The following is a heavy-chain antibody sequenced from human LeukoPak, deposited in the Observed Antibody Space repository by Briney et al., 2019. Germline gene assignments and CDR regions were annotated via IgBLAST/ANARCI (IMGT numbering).Heavy chain of an antibody. D-gene: IGHD2-2*01. CDR1: GGTFSSYT. V-gene: IGHV1-69*02. J-gene: IGHJ5*02. Sequence: GASVKVSCKASGGTFSSYTISWVRQAPGQGLEWMGRIIPILGIANYAQKFQGRVTITADKSTSTAYMELSSLRSEDTAVYYCARSGEVVPAAITTTLGWFDPWGQGTLVTVSS. CDR3: ARSGEVVPAAITTTLGWFDP. CDR2: IIPILGIA.